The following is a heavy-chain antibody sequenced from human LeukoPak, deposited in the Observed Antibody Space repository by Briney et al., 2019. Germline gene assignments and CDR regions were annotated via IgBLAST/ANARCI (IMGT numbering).Heavy chain of an antibody. CDR1: GGSFSGYY. CDR3: ARVRLGELSLGEPFDI. V-gene: IGHV4-34*01. D-gene: IGHD3-16*02. Sequence: PSETLSLTCAVYGGSFSGYYWSWIRQPPGKGLEWIGEINHSGSTNYNPSLKSRVTISVDTSKNQFSLKLSSVTAADTAVYYCARVRLGELSLGEPFDIWGQGTMVTVSS. CDR2: INHSGST. J-gene: IGHJ3*02.